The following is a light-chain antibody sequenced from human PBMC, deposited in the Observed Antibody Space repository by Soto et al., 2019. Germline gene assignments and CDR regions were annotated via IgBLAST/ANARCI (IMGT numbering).Light chain of an antibody. CDR2: EVN. J-gene: IGLJ3*02. Sequence: QSALTQPASVSGSPGQSITISCTGTSSDVGNYNVVSWYRQSPGKAPKVIIYEVNKRPPGVSDRFSASKSGNTASLTISGLQTEDEADYYCCPYAGISTWVFGGGTQLTVL. CDR1: SSDVGNYNV. CDR3: CPYAGISTWV. V-gene: IGLV2-23*02.